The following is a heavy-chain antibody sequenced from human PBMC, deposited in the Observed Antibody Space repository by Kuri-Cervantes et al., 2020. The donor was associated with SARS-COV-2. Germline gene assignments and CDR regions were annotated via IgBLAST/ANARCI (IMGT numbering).Heavy chain of an antibody. CDR2: ISSSSSTI. CDR3: AISRAGYFDY. D-gene: IGHD5-24*01. J-gene: IGHJ4*02. V-gene: IGHV3-48*01. Sequence: GGSLRLSCTASGFTFGDYAMSWFRQAPGKGLEWVSYISSSSSTIYYADSVKGRFTISRDNAKNPLYLQMNSLRAEDTAVYYCAISRAGYFDYWGQGTLVTVSS. CDR1: GFTFGDYA.